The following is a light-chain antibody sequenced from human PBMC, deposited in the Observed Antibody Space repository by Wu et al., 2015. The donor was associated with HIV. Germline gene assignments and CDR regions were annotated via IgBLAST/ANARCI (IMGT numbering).Light chain of an antibody. CDR2: DTS. CDR3: HQRTTWPRT. CDR1: QSVSRF. V-gene: IGKV3-11*01. J-gene: IGKJ1*01. Sequence: GERATLSCRASQSVSRFLAWYQHKPGQAPRVLIYDTSNRAAGIPTRFSGSGFGTDFTLTISSLEPEDFAVYYCHQRTTWPRTFGQGTKVEVK.